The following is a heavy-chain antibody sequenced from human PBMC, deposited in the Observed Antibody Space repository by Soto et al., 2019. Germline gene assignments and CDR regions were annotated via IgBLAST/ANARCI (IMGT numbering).Heavy chain of an antibody. Sequence: EVQLLESGGGLVQPGGSLRLSCAASGFTFSSYAMTWVRQAPGKGLEWVSAISGSGGSTYYADSVKGRFTISRDNSKNTLYLQMNSLRAEDTAVYYCAKDWGVAVGVYDYWGQGTLVTVSS. CDR2: ISGSGGST. J-gene: IGHJ4*02. V-gene: IGHV3-23*01. CDR1: GFTFSSYA. CDR3: AKDWGVAVGVYDY. D-gene: IGHD6-19*01.